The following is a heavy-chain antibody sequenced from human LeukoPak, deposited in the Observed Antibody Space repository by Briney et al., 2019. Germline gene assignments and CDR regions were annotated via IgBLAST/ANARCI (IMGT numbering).Heavy chain of an antibody. Sequence: GGSLRLSCAASGFTFSSYDIHWVRQATGKGLEWVSGIGTAGEIYYPGSVKGRFTISRDNAKNSLYLQMNSLRAEDTAVYYCARSSDFHYFDYWGQGTLVTVSS. D-gene: IGHD2-21*02. J-gene: IGHJ4*02. CDR1: GFTFSSYD. CDR2: IGTAGEI. V-gene: IGHV3-13*01. CDR3: ARSSDFHYFDY.